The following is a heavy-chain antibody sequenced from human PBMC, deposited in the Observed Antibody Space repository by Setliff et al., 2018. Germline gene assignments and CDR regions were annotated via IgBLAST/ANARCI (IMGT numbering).Heavy chain of an antibody. CDR2: AFHTGDNT. Sequence: GASVKVSCKASGYTFTSYHMHWVRQAPGQGLEWMGIAFHTGDNTIYAQMFQGRVTMTRDTSTSTVYMELSSLRSEDTAVYYCAREKPHTYNFDYWDQGTPVTVSS. CDR3: AREKPHTYNFDY. J-gene: IGHJ4*02. D-gene: IGHD1-1*01. CDR1: GYTFTSYH. V-gene: IGHV1-46*01.